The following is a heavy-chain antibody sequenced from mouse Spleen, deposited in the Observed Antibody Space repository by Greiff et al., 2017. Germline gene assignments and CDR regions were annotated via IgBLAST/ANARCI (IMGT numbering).Heavy chain of an antibody. CDR1: GFTFSSYA. CDR2: ISSGGGNT. Sequence: EVQRVESGGGLVKLGGSLKLSCAASGFTFSSYAMSWVRQTPEKRLEWVATISSGGGNTYYPDSVKGRFTISRDNAKNTLYLQMSSLKSEDTAMYYCARPTIYYDYSWFAYWGQGTLVTVSA. D-gene: IGHD2-4*01. V-gene: IGHV5-9-3*01. CDR3: ARPTIYYDYSWFAY. J-gene: IGHJ3*01.